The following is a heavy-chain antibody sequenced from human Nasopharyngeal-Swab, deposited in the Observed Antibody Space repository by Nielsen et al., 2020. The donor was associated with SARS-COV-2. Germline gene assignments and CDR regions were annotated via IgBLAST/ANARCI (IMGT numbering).Heavy chain of an antibody. V-gene: IGHV4-59*01. D-gene: IGHD3-3*01. CDR1: GGSISSYS. CDR3: ARVDFWSGYFPNWFDP. Sequence: SETLSLTCTVSGGSISSYSWSWIRQPPGKGLEWIGYIYYSGSTNYNPSLKRRVTISVDTSKNQFSLKLSSVTAADTAVYYCARVDFWSGYFPNWFDPWGQGTLVTVSS. CDR2: IYYSGST. J-gene: IGHJ5*02.